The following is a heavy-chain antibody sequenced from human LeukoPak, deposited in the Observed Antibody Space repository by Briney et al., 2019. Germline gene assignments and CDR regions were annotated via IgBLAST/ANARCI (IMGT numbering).Heavy chain of an antibody. CDR3: ARDSPRTKYYDFWSGYIGAPYYFDY. CDR1: GGTFSSYA. Sequence: ASVKVSCKASGGTFSSYAISWVRQAPGQGLEWMGWISAYNGNTNYAQKLQGRVTMTTDTSTSTAYMELRSLRSDDTAVYYCARDSPRTKYYDFWSGYIGAPYYFDYWGQGTLVTVSS. V-gene: IGHV1-18*01. CDR2: ISAYNGNT. D-gene: IGHD3-3*01. J-gene: IGHJ4*02.